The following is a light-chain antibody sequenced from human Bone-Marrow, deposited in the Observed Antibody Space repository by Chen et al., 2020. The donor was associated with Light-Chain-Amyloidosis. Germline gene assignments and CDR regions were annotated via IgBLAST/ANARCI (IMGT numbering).Light chain of an antibody. J-gene: IGLJ2*01. Sequence: SYELTQPPSVSVSPGQPARITCSGDDLPTKYAYWYQQNPGQAPVLVIQRDTERPSGISERFSCSSSGTTATLTISGVQAEDEADYHCQSADSSGTYEVIFGGGTKLTVL. CDR2: RDT. CDR1: DLPTKY. CDR3: QSADSSGTYEVI. V-gene: IGLV3-25*03.